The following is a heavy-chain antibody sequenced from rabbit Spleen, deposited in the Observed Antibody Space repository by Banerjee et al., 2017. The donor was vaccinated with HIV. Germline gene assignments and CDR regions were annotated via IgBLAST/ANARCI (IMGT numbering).Heavy chain of an antibody. Sequence: QEQLVESGGGLVQPGGSLKLSCKVSGFDFSSYGKNWVRQAPGKGLEWIGYIDPVFGSTVYASWVNGRFTISSHNAQNTLYLQLNSLTAADTATYFCVREAGYAGYGDGNLWGPGTLVTVS. CDR3: VREAGYAGYGDGNL. D-gene: IGHD7-1*01. CDR2: IDPVFGST. J-gene: IGHJ4*01. CDR1: GFDFSSYG. V-gene: IGHV1S47*01.